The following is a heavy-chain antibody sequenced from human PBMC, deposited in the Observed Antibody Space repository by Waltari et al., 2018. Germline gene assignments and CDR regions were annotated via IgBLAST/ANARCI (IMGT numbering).Heavy chain of an antibody. Sequence: QVQLQESGPGLVKPSETLSLTCTVSGGSISSYYWSWIRQPPGKGLEWSGYIYYSGSTNYHPSLKSRVTISVDTSKNLYSLKLSSVTAADTAVYYWEREQRDGYNSRDPGIVYAVDIWGQATMVTVSS. CDR3: EREQRDGYNSRDPGIVYAVDI. J-gene: IGHJ3*02. CDR1: GGSISSYY. V-gene: IGHV4-59*01. D-gene: IGHD5-12*01. CDR2: IYYSGST.